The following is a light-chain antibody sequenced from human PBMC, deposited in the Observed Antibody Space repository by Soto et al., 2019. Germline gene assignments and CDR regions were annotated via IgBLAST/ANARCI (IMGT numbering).Light chain of an antibody. V-gene: IGLV2-14*03. CDR1: SSDIGAFNH. CDR2: DVI. Sequence: QSALTQPASVSDSPGQSITISCIGTSSDIGAFNHVSWHQQHPGKAPKLIIYDVINRPSGVSNRFSGSKTGNTASLIISGLQAEDEADYYCSSYTTSTFYAFGSGTKLTAL. J-gene: IGLJ1*01. CDR3: SSYTTSTFYA.